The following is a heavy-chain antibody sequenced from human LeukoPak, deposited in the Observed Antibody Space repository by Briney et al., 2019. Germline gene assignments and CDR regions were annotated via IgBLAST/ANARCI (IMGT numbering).Heavy chain of an antibody. CDR1: GFTFSTSW. J-gene: IGHJ4*02. CDR3: ARDQRYCSSSSCPWEPFDY. Sequence: PGGSLRLSCAASGFTFSTSWMHWVRQAPGKGLVWVSHINPDGSTTNYADSVKGRFTISRDNAKNTLYLQMNSLRAEDTAVYYCARDQRYCSSSSCPWEPFDYWGQGTLVTVSS. D-gene: IGHD2-2*01. V-gene: IGHV3-74*01. CDR2: INPDGSTT.